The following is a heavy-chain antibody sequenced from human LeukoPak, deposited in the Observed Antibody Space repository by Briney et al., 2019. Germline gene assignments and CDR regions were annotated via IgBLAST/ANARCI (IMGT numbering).Heavy chain of an antibody. CDR2: IYSGGST. V-gene: IGHV3-53*01. D-gene: IGHD3-22*01. J-gene: IGHJ5*02. Sequence: PGGSLRLSCAASGSTVSSNYMSWVRQAPGKGLEWVSVIYSGGSTCYADSVKGRFTISRDNSKNTLYLQMNSLRAEDTAVYYCARLRGYYDSSGYYYVPIGNNWFDPWGQGTLVTVSS. CDR3: ARLRGYYDSSGYYYVPIGNNWFDP. CDR1: GSTVSSNY.